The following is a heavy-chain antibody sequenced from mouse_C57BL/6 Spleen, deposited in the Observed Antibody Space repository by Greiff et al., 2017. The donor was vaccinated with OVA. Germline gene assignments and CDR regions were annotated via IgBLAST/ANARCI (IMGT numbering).Heavy chain of an antibody. CDR2: ISYDGSN. D-gene: IGHD3-2*02. CDR1: GYSITSGYY. Sequence: EVKLQESGPGLVKPSQSLSLTCSVTGYSITSGYYWNWIRQFPGNKLEWMGYISYDGSNNYNPSLKNRISITRDTSKNQFFLKLNSVTTEDTATYYCARHSSGYASMDYWGQGTSVTVSS. J-gene: IGHJ4*01. CDR3: ARHSSGYASMDY. V-gene: IGHV3-6*01.